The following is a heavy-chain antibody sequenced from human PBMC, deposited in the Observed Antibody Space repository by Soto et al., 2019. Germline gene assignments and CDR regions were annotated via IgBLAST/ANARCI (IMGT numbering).Heavy chain of an antibody. D-gene: IGHD3-22*01. CDR3: ARKASPYYYASSGYFLY. CDR1: GYTFTSYG. J-gene: IGHJ4*02. CDR2: ISAYNGNT. V-gene: IGHV1-18*01. Sequence: ASVKVSCKASGYTFTSYGISWVRQAPGQGLEWMGWISAYNGNTNYAQKLQGRVTMTTDTSTSTAYMELRSLRSDDTAVYYCARKASPYYYASSGYFLYWGQGTLVTVSS.